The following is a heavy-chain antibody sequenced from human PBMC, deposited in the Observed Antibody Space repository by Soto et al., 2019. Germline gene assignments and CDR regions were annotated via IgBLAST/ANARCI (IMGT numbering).Heavy chain of an antibody. CDR2: ISAYNGNT. CDR1: GYKFISQS. V-gene: IGHV1-18*01. J-gene: IGHJ6*02. Sequence: QIQLVQSGGEVKKPGASVKVSCKSSGYKFISQSITWGRQAPGQGLEWMGRISAYNGNTNYAQKLQGRVTMTTDTSTNTAYMELRSLRSDDTAVYYCARGAFCGGAPGCRDMDVWGQGTTVTVSS. CDR3: ARGAFCGGAPGCRDMDV. D-gene: IGHD2-21*01.